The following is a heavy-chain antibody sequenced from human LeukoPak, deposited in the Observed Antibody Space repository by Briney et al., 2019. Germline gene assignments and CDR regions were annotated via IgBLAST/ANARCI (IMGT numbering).Heavy chain of an antibody. CDR2: ISGSGGST. CDR3: AKDPDTAMVNNY. Sequence: PGGSLRLSCAASGFTFSSYAMSWVRQAPGKGLEWVSAISGSGGSTYYADSVRGRFTISRYNSKNTLYLQMNSLRAQDTAVYYCAKDPDTAMVNNYWGQGTLVTVSS. CDR1: GFTFSSYA. D-gene: IGHD5-18*01. J-gene: IGHJ4*02. V-gene: IGHV3-23*01.